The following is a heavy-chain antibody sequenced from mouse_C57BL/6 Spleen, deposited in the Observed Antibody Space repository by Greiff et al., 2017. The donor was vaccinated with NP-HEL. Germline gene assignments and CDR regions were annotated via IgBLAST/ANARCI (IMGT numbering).Heavy chain of an antibody. Sequence: DVKLVESGGGLVKPGGSLKLSCAASGFTFSDYGMHWVRQAPEKGLEWVAYISSGSSTIYYADTVKGRFTISRDNAKNTLFLQMTSLRSEDTAMYYCARADYDDGYYFDYWGQGTTLTVSS. V-gene: IGHV5-17*01. CDR1: GFTFSDYG. J-gene: IGHJ2*01. CDR3: ARADYDDGYYFDY. D-gene: IGHD2-4*01. CDR2: ISSGSSTI.